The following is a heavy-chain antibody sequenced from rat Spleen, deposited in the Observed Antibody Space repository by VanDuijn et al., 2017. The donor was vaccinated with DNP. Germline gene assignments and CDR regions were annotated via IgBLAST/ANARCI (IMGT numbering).Heavy chain of an antibody. V-gene: IGHV5-7*01. D-gene: IGHD3-1*01. J-gene: IGHJ3*01. CDR2: ISYDGSST. Sequence: EVQLVESGGGLVQPGRSLKLSCAASGFTFSDYNMAWVRQAPKKGLEWVATISYDGSSTYYRDSVKGRFTISRDNAKSTLYLQVDSLRSEDTATYYCVRRGGKGLFSKWGQGTLVTVSS. CDR3: VRRGGKGLFSK. CDR1: GFTFSDYN.